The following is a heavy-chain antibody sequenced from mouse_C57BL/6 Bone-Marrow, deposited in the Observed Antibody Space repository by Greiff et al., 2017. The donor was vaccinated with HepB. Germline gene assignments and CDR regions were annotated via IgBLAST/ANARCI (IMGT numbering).Heavy chain of an antibody. CDR1: GYTFTSYG. D-gene: IGHD2-3*01. J-gene: IGHJ2*01. CDR3: ARYPDGYYVGYFDY. Sequence: ESGAELARPGASVKLSCKASGYTFTSYGISWVKQRTGQGLEWIGEIYPRSGNTYYNEKFKGKATLTADKSSSTAYMELRSLTSEDSAVYFCARYPDGYYVGYFDYWGQGTTLTVSS. CDR2: IYPRSGNT. V-gene: IGHV1-81*01.